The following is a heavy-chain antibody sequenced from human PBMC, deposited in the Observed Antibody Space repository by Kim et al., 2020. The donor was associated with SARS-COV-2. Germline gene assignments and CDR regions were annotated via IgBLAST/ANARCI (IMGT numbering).Heavy chain of an antibody. Sequence: SETLSLTCTVSGGSISSITWWSWVLQSPEKGLEWIGEIYHSGSTNYNPSLKSRVTISIDKSNNKFSLRLSSVTAADTAVYYCTKSDTYGNTHWFDPWGQGTQVTVSA. CDR3: TKSDTYGNTHWFDP. D-gene: IGHD5-18*01. J-gene: IGHJ5*02. CDR1: GGSISSITW. V-gene: IGHV4-4*02. CDR2: IYHSGST.